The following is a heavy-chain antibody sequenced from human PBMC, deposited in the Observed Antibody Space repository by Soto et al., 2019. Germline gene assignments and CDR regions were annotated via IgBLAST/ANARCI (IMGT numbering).Heavy chain of an antibody. CDR1: GGSISSYY. D-gene: IGHD2-15*01. V-gene: IGHV4-59*08. J-gene: IGHJ5*02. Sequence: PSETLSLTCTVSGGSISSYYWSWIRQPPGKGLEWIGYIYYSGSTNYNPSLKSRVTISVDTSKNQFSLKLSSVTAADTAVYYCAKAFGLPKYNWFDPWGQGTLVTSPQ. CDR3: AKAFGLPKYNWFDP. CDR2: IYYSGST.